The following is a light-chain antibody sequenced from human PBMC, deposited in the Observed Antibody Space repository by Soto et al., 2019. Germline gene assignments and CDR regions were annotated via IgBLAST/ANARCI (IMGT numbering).Light chain of an antibody. CDR1: QSVLYSSNNQNY. CDR3: QQYYNSVA. V-gene: IGKV4-1*01. J-gene: IGKJ3*01. Sequence: DIVMTQSPDSLAVSLGERATINCKSSQSVLYSSNNQNYLAWYQQKPGQPPKLLIYWASTRESGVPDRFSGSGSGTDFTLTISSLQAEDVAVYYCQQYYNSVAFGPGTKVDIK. CDR2: WAS.